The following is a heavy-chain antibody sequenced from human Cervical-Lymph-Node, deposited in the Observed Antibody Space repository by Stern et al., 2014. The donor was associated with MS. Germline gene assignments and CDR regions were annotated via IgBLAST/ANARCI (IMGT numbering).Heavy chain of an antibody. CDR3: ARDKVGATFPDEYYYYYGMDV. J-gene: IGHJ6*02. Sequence: EVQLVESGGGLVKPGGSLRLSCAASGFTFSSYSMNWVRQAPGKGLEWVSSISSSSSYIYYADSVKSRFTISRDNAKNALYLQMNSLRAEDTAVYYCARDKVGATFPDEYYYYYGMDVWGQGTTVTVSS. CDR2: ISSSSSYI. CDR1: GFTFSSYS. V-gene: IGHV3-21*01. D-gene: IGHD1-26*01.